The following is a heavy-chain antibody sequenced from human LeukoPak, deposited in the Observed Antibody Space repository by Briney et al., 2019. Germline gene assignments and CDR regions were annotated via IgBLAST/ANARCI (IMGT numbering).Heavy chain of an antibody. V-gene: IGHV3-30*02. Sequence: GGSLRLSCAASGFSFSNSGMHWVRQAPGKGLEWVAAVRFGESSQSYPDSVKGRFTISRDNSKNTVWLEMNSLRVEDTAVYYCAKGGRDTSKYYFDYWGQGTQVTVSS. J-gene: IGHJ4*02. CDR2: VRFGESSQ. CDR3: AKGGRDTSKYYFDY. CDR1: GFSFSNSG. D-gene: IGHD1-26*01.